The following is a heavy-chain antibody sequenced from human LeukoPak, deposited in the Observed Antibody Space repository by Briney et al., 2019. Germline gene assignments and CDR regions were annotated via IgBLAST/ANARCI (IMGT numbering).Heavy chain of an antibody. J-gene: IGHJ6*02. D-gene: IGHD1-26*01. CDR2: ISGSGDST. Sequence: QAGGSLRLSCAASGFNFSNYAMSWVRQAPGKGLEWVSAISGSGDSTYYANSVKGRFTISRDTSKSTLCLQMNSLRAEDTAVYYCARVSLVGASGMDVWGQGTTVTVSS. CDR3: ARVSLVGASGMDV. V-gene: IGHV3-23*01. CDR1: GFNFSNYA.